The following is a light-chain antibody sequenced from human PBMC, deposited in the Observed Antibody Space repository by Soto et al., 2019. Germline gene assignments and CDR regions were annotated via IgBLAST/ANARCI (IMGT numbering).Light chain of an antibody. CDR2: GAS. V-gene: IGKV3-20*01. J-gene: IGKJ2*01. CDR3: QHFGSSPPKYT. Sequence: EVVLTQSPGTLSLSPGERATLSCRASQTVSSSHLAWYQQKPRQAPRLLIYGASDRATDIPDRFSGSGSGTDFTLTISRLEPEDFAVYYCQHFGSSPPKYTFGQGTKLEIK. CDR1: QTVSSSH.